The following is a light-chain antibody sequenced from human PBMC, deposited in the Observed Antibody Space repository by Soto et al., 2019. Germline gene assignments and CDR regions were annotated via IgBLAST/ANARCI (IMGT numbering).Light chain of an antibody. Sequence: DIQMTQSPSSLSASVGDRVTITCRASQSISSYLNWYQQKPGKAPKLLIYAASSLQSGVPSRFSGRGSGTDFTLTISSXQPEDFATYYCQQSYSTPLTFGGGTKVDIK. V-gene: IGKV1-39*01. CDR2: AAS. J-gene: IGKJ4*01. CDR3: QQSYSTPLT. CDR1: QSISSY.